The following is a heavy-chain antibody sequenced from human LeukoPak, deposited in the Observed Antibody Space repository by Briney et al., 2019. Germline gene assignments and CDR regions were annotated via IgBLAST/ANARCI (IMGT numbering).Heavy chain of an antibody. D-gene: IGHD3-3*01. Sequence: ASVKVSCKASGYTFTGYYMHWVRQAPGQGLEWMGWINPNSGGTNYAQKFQGRVTMTRDTSISTAYMELSRLRSDDTAVYYCARVVSLRYDFWSGQNWFDPWGQGTLVTVSS. J-gene: IGHJ5*02. CDR1: GYTFTGYY. V-gene: IGHV1-2*02. CDR3: ARVVSLRYDFWSGQNWFDP. CDR2: INPNSGGT.